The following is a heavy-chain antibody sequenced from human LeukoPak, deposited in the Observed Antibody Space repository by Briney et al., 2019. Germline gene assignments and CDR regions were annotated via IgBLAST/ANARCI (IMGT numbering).Heavy chain of an antibody. D-gene: IGHD6-19*01. CDR1: GLTFRNYA. CDR3: AKGPLTEVAGTTWDY. J-gene: IGHJ4*02. V-gene: IGHV3-23*01. CDR2: ISGNGGVT. Sequence: PGGSLRLSCAVTGLTFRNYAMSWVRQAPGKGPEWVSDISGNGGVTHYADSVKGRFSISRDNSKNTLYLQMSSLRAYDTAVYYCAKGPLTEVAGTTWDYWGQGTLVTVSS.